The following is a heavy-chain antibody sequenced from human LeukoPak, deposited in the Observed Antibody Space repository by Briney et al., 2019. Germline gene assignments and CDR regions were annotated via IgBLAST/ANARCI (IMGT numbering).Heavy chain of an antibody. Sequence: GGSLRLSCAASGFTFSNYAMSWVRQAPGKGLEWVANIKQDGSEQYYVDSVKGRFTVSRDNAKNSLHLQMNSLRAEDTAVYYCATDSPYDYWGQGTLVTVSS. V-gene: IGHV3-7*01. CDR3: ATDSPYDY. J-gene: IGHJ4*02. CDR1: GFTFSNYA. D-gene: IGHD2-15*01. CDR2: IKQDGSEQ.